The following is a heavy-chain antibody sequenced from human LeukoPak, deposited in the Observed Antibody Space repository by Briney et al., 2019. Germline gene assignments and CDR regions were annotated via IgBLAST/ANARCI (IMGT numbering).Heavy chain of an antibody. D-gene: IGHD6-6*01. CDR2: MNPNSGNT. CDR1: GYTFTSYG. CDR3: ARDSSSSAFDY. V-gene: IGHV1-8*03. J-gene: IGHJ4*02. Sequence: ASVKVSCKASGYTFTSYGISWVRQAPGQGLEWMGWMNPNSGNTGYAQKFQGRVTITRNTSISTAYMELSSLRSEDTAVYYCARDSSSSAFDYWGQGTLVTVSS.